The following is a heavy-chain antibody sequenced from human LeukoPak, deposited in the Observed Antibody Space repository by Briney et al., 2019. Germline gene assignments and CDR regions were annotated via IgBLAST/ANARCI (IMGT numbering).Heavy chain of an antibody. CDR3: TTDDFYDSN. Sequence: GGSLRLSCAASGVTFSYAWMTWVRQAPGKGLEWVGRIKSKPDGGTTDYAAPVKGRFTISRDDSKNTLYMQMKSLKTEDTAVYYCTTDDFYDSNWGQGTLVTVSS. CDR1: GVTFSYAW. CDR2: IKSKPDGGTT. D-gene: IGHD3-10*01. J-gene: IGHJ4*02. V-gene: IGHV3-15*01.